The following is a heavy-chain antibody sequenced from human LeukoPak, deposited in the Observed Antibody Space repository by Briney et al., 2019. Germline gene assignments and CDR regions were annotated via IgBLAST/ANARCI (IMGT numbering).Heavy chain of an antibody. CDR1: GFSFSDYY. D-gene: IGHD3-22*01. Sequence: GGSLRLSCAASGFSFSDYYMSWIRQAPGKGLEWVSYSGSSGTTIYYADSVKGRFTISRDNAKNSLYLQMNSLRAEDTAVYYCVRVPKSHYYDSSGYYYDFWGQGALVTVSS. V-gene: IGHV3-11*01. CDR2: SGSSGTTI. J-gene: IGHJ4*02. CDR3: VRVPKSHYYDSSGYYYDF.